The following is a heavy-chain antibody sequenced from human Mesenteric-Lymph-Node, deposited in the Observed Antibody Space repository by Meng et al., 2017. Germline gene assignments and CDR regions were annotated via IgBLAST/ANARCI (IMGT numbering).Heavy chain of an antibody. CDR2: ISSSSSYI. D-gene: IGHD5-12*01. V-gene: IGHV3-21*04. Sequence: GESLKISCAASGFTFSSYSMNWVRQAPGKGLEWVSSISSSSSYIYYADSVKGRFTISRDNSKNTLYMQMNSLRVEDTAVYYCANGYSPDYWGQGTLVTVSS. CDR1: GFTFSSYS. CDR3: ANGYSPDY. J-gene: IGHJ4*02.